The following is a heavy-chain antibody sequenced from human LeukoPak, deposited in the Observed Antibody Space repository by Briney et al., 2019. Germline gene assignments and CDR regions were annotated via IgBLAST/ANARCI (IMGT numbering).Heavy chain of an antibody. Sequence: SETLSLTCAVSGGSISRSNWWSWVRQPPGKGLEWIGEIYHSGSTNYNPSLKSRVTISVDTSKNQFSLKLSSVTAADTAVYYCARVVYSGYDFRGAMDVWGKGTTVTVSS. CDR3: ARVVYSGYDFRGAMDV. J-gene: IGHJ6*03. CDR1: GGSISRSNW. V-gene: IGHV4-4*02. CDR2: IYHSGST. D-gene: IGHD5-12*01.